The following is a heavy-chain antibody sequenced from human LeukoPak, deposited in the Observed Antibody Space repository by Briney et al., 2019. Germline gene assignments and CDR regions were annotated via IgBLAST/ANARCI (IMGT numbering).Heavy chain of an antibody. J-gene: IGHJ5*02. D-gene: IGHD2-2*02. V-gene: IGHV3-49*03. CDR3: TRQYCSSTSCYINWFDP. CDR2: IRSKAYGGTR. Sequence: GGSLRLSCTASGFTFGDYAMSWFRQAPGKGLEWVGFIRSKAYGGTREYAASVKGRFTISRDDSKSIAYLQMNSLKTEDTAVYYCTRQYCSSTSCYINWFDPWGQGTLVTASS. CDR1: GFTFGDYA.